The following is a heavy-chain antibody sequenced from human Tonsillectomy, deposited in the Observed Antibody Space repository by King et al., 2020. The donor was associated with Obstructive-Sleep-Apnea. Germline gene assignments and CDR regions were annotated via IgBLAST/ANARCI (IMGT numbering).Heavy chain of an antibody. CDR2: INHSGST. CDR1: GGSFSGYY. V-gene: IGHV4-34*01. Sequence: VQLPQWGAGLLKPSETLSLTCAVYGGSFSGYYWSWIRQPPGKGLEWIGEINHSGSTNYNPSLKSRVTISVDTSRNQFSLKLSSVTAADTAVYYCERGLSGLPSRYWGQGTLVTVSS. CDR3: ERGLSGLPSRY. D-gene: IGHD3/OR15-3a*01. J-gene: IGHJ4*02.